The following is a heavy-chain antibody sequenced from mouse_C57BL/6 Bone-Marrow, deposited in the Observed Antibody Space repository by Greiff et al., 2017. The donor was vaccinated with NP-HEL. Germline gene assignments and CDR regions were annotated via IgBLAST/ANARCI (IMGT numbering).Heavy chain of an antibody. J-gene: IGHJ2*01. Sequence: EVHLVESEGGLVQPGSSMKLSCTASGFTFSDYYMAWVRQVPEKGLEWVANINYDGSSTYYLDSLKSRFIISRDNAKNILYLQMSSLKSEDTATYYCARDRGYGFDYWAKAPLSQSPQ. CDR2: INYDGSST. CDR1: GFTFSDYY. D-gene: IGHD1-1*02. CDR3: ARDRGYGFDY. V-gene: IGHV5-16*01.